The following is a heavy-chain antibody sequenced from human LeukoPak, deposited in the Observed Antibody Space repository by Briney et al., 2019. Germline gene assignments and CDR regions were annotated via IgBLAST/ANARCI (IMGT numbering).Heavy chain of an antibody. Sequence: GGSLRLSCAASGFTFSSYGMHWVRQAPGKGLEWVAVIWYGGSNKYYADSVKGRFTISRDNSKNTLYLQMNSLRAEDTAVYYCARDYRSDSSGRYYYGMDVWGQGTTVTVSS. D-gene: IGHD6-19*01. CDR1: GFTFSSYG. CDR3: ARDYRSDSSGRYYYGMDV. V-gene: IGHV3-33*08. J-gene: IGHJ6*02. CDR2: IWYGGSNK.